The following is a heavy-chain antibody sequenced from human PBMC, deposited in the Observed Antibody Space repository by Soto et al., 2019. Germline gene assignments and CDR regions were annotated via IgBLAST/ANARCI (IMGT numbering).Heavy chain of an antibody. D-gene: IGHD2-15*01. J-gene: IGHJ6*02. CDR3: ARLSAATLYYYGMDV. CDR1: GYTFTSYD. Sequence: GASVKVYCKASGYTFTSYDINWVRQATGQGFEWMGWMNPNSGNTGYAQKFQGRVTMTRNTSISTAYMELSSLRSEDTAVYYCARLSAATLYYYGMDVWGQGTTVTVSS. V-gene: IGHV1-8*01. CDR2: MNPNSGNT.